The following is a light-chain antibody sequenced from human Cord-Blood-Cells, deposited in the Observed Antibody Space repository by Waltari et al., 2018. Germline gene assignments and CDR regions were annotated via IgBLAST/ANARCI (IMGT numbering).Light chain of an antibody. Sequence: QSALTQPASVSGSPGQSITISCTGTSSAVGGYHYVSWYQPHPGKAPKLMIYEVSNRPSGVSNRFSGSKSGNTASLTISGLQAEDEADYYCSSYTSSSTYVFGTGTKVTVL. CDR3: SSYTSSSTYV. V-gene: IGLV2-14*01. CDR1: SSAVGGYHY. CDR2: EVS. J-gene: IGLJ1*01.